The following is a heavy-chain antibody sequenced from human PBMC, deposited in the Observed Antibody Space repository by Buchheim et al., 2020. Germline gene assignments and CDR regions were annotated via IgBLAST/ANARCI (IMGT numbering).Heavy chain of an antibody. CDR2: IWYDGTNK. CDR3: ARDRDAYDGYFYYSLDV. CDR1: GFTFSTYG. Sequence: QVQVVESGGGVVQPGRSLRLSCAASGFTFSTYGMHWVRQAPGQGLEWVAAIWYDGTNKYYADSVQGRFTISRDNSNNRPYLQMNDLRAEDTAVYYCARDRDAYDGYFYYSLDVWGQGTT. J-gene: IGHJ6*02. V-gene: IGHV3-33*01. D-gene: IGHD5-24*01.